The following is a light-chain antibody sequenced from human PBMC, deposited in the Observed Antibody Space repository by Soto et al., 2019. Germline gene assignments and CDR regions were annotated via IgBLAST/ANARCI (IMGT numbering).Light chain of an antibody. CDR1: QSISSW. CDR3: QQYNSYPLT. CDR2: DAS. J-gene: IGKJ4*01. Sequence: DIQMTQSPSTLSASVGDTVTVTCRASQSISSWLAWYQQKPGKAPKLLIYDASKLEPGVPSRLSGGGSGTEFTLTISSLQPDDFATYYCQQYNSYPLTFGGGTKVDIK. V-gene: IGKV1-5*01.